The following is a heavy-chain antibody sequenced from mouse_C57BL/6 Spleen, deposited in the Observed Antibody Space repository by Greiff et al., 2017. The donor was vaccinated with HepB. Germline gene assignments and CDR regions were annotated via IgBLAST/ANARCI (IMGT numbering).Heavy chain of an antibody. CDR2: IYPGDGDT. Sequence: VQLVESGPELVKPGASVKISCKASGYAFSSSWMNWVKQRPGKGLEWIGRIYPGDGDTNYNGKFKGKATLTADKSSSTAYMQLSSLTSEDSAVYFCARKEGAYYGSSFYAMDYWGQGTSVTVSS. V-gene: IGHV1-82*01. D-gene: IGHD1-1*01. CDR3: ARKEGAYYGSSFYAMDY. CDR1: GYAFSSSW. J-gene: IGHJ4*01.